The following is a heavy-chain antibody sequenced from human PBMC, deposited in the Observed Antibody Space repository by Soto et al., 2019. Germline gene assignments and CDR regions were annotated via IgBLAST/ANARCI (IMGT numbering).Heavy chain of an antibody. D-gene: IGHD5-12*01. V-gene: IGHV5-51*01. CDR1: GYTFATHW. CDR2: IYPGDSDT. CDR3: ARHPRGWLQLGYYYYGMDV. J-gene: IGHJ6*02. Sequence: RGESLKISCKGSGYTFATHWIGWVRQMPGKGLEWMGIIYPGDSDTRYSPSFQGQVTISADKSISTAYLQWSSLKASDTAMYYCARHPRGWLQLGYYYYGMDVWGQGTTVTVSS.